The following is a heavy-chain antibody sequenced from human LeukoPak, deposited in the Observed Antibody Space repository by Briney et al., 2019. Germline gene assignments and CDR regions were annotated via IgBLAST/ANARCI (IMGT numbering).Heavy chain of an antibody. CDR1: GYSFTNYD. D-gene: IGHD5-24*01. CDR3: AREGRDGYNSGAFDI. Sequence: ASVKVSCKASGYSFTNYDINWVRQATGQGLEWMGWMNSNSGNTGYAQKFQGRVTMTRNTSISTAYMELSSLRSEDTAVYYCAREGRDGYNSGAFDIWGQGTMVTVSS. CDR2: MNSNSGNT. J-gene: IGHJ3*02. V-gene: IGHV1-8*02.